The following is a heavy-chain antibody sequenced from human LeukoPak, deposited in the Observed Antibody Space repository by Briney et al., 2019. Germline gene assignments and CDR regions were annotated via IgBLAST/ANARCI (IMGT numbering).Heavy chain of an antibody. D-gene: IGHD3-3*01. CDR3: ARDQYDTWSRRGNFDS. V-gene: IGHV3-7*03. CDR1: GYTFGKYW. Sequence: GGSLRLSCVASGYTFGKYWMSWVHQAPGKGLEWVANIKLDGSEKNYVDSVKGRFTISRDNTKNSLYLQMNSLRVEDTAVFYCARDQYDTWSRRGNFDSWGQGTLVIVSS. J-gene: IGHJ4*02. CDR2: IKLDGSEK.